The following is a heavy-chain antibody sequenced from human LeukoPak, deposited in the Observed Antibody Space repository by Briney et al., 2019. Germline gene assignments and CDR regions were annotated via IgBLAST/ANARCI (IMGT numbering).Heavy chain of an antibody. CDR2: INQDGSEK. Sequence: GGSLRLSCAASGFTLSSYWMSWVRQAPGKGLEWVANINQDGSEKYYVDSVKGRFTISRDSAKNSLYLQMKSLRAEDTAVYYCARVGYCSSTSCPGDYWGQGTLVTVSS. J-gene: IGHJ4*02. CDR3: ARVGYCSSTSCPGDY. D-gene: IGHD2-2*01. CDR1: GFTLSSYW. V-gene: IGHV3-7*01.